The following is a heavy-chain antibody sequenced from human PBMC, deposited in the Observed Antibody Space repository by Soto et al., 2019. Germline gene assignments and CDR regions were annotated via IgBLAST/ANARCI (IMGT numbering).Heavy chain of an antibody. V-gene: IGHV4-61*08. Sequence: SETLSLTCTVSGGSINSGGYYRNWIRQHPGKGLEWIGYIYYSGSTNYNPSLKSRVTISVDTSKNQLSLKLSSVTAADTAVYYCARRYGYSFDYWGQGTLVTVSS. J-gene: IGHJ4*02. CDR2: IYYSGST. D-gene: IGHD5-18*01. CDR3: ARRYGYSFDY. CDR1: GGSINSGGYY.